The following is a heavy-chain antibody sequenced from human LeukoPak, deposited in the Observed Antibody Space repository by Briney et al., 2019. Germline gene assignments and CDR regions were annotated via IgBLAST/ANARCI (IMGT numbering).Heavy chain of an antibody. V-gene: IGHV4-61*01. CDR3: ARVLYGSGTYYFDY. CDR2: IHYSGST. J-gene: IGHJ4*02. CDR1: GGPVSSGSNY. Sequence: SETLSLTCTVSGGPVSSGSNYWSWIRQPPGKGLEWIGYIHYSGSTSHNPALKSRVTISVDTSKNQFSLKLSSVTAADTAVYYCARVLYGSGTYYFDYWGQGTLVTVSS. D-gene: IGHD3-10*01.